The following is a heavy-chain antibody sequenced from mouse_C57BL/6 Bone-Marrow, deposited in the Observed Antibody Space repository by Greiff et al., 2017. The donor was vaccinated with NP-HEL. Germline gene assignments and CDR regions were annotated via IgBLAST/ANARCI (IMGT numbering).Heavy chain of an antibody. Sequence: EVQLVESGGGLVKPGGSLKLSCAASGFTFSSYAMSWVRQTPEKRLEWVATISDGGSYTYYPDNVKGRFTISRDNAKNNLYLQMSHLKSEGTAMYYCARDGDYDAWFAYWGQGTLVTVSA. CDR3: ARDGDYDAWFAY. V-gene: IGHV5-4*01. D-gene: IGHD2-4*01. CDR1: GFTFSSYA. CDR2: ISDGGSYT. J-gene: IGHJ3*01.